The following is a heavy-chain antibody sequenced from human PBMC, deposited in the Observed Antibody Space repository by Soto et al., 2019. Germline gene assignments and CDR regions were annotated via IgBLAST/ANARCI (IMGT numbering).Heavy chain of an antibody. D-gene: IGHD2-2*01. CDR1: GFTFDDYA. J-gene: IGHJ6*01. V-gene: IGHV3-9*01. CDR3: AKDRGSSWYYQYGFDV. CDR2: ISWNSNSI. Sequence: SLRLSCAASGFTFDDYAMRWVRQAPGEGLEWISGISWNSNSIGYADSVKGRFTTSRGNAKNFLYLQMNSLRAEDTAFYYCAKDRGSSWYYQYGFDVWGQGTSVTVSS.